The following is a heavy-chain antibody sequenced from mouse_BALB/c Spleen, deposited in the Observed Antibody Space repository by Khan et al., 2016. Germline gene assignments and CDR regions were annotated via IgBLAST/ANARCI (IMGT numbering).Heavy chain of an antibody. D-gene: IGHD2-4*01. J-gene: IGHJ3*01. CDR1: GFNIKDTY. CDR3: ARSPYDYDVGFAY. Sequence: VQLQQSGAELVKPGASVKLSCTASGFNIKDTYMNWVKQRPEQGLEWIGRIDPANGNTKYDPKFQGKATITADTSSNTAYLQLSSLTSEDTAVESCARSPYDYDVGFAYWGQGTLVTVSA. CDR2: IDPANGNT. V-gene: IGHV14-3*02.